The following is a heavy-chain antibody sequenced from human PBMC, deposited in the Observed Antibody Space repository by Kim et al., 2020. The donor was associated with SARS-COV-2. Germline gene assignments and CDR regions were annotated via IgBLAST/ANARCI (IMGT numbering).Heavy chain of an antibody. CDR3: ARDLAKLLWFGELWGKFDY. J-gene: IGHJ4*02. CDR1: GFTFSSYG. V-gene: IGHV3-33*05. Sequence: GGSLRLSCAASGFTFSSYGMHWVRQAPGKGLEWVAVISYDGSNKYYADSVKGRFTISRDNSKNTLYLQMNSLRAEDTAVYYCARDLAKLLWFGELWGKFDYWGQGTLVTVSS. D-gene: IGHD3-10*01. CDR2: ISYDGSNK.